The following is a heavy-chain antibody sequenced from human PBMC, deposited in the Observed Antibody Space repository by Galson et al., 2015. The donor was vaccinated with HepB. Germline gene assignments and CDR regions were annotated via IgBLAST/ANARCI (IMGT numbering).Heavy chain of an antibody. D-gene: IGHD2-2*01. CDR2: IRSKAYGGTT. CDR1: GFTFGDYA. Sequence: SLRLSCAASGFTFGDYAMSWFRQAPGKGLEWVGFIRSKAYGGTTEYAASVKGRFTISRDDSKSIAYLQMNSLKTEDTAVYYCTRAYQLLSYKPPDAFDIWGQGTMVTVSS. CDR3: TRAYQLLSYKPPDAFDI. V-gene: IGHV3-49*03. J-gene: IGHJ3*02.